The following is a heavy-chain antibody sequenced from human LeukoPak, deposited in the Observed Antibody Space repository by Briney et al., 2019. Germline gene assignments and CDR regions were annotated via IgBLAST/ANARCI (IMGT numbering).Heavy chain of an antibody. CDR1: GGTFSSYA. D-gene: IGHD6-13*01. V-gene: IGHV1-69*13. Sequence: SVKVSCKASGGTFSSYAISWVRQAPGQGLEWMGGIIPIFGTANYAQKFQGRVTITADESTSTAYVELSSLRSEDTAVYYCARDGPMAAAGTGYWGQGTLVTVSS. CDR3: ARDGPMAAAGTGY. J-gene: IGHJ4*02. CDR2: IIPIFGTA.